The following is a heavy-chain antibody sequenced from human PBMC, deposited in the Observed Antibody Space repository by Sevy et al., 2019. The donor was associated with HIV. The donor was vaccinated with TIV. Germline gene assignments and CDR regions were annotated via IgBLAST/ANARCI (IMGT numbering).Heavy chain of an antibody. D-gene: IGHD6-13*01. CDR2: IYYSGST. J-gene: IGHJ4*02. Sequence: SETLSLTCTVSGGSIRSYYWSWIRQPPGKGLEWIGYIYYSGSTNYNPSLKSRVTISVDTSKNQFSLKLSSVTAADTAVYYCARHLDAGHQLATGGFDDWGQGTLVTVSS. V-gene: IGHV4-59*08. CDR3: ARHLDAGHQLATGGFDD. CDR1: GGSIRSYY.